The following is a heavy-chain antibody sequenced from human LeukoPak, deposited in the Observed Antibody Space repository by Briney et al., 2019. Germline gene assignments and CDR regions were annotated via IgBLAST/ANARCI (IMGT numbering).Heavy chain of an antibody. CDR3: ARLPAYCSSTSCYYDY. Sequence: GGSLRLSCAASGITFSDYYMTWIRQAPGKGLEWVSYISSSGSMINYADSVKSRFTISRDNAKNSLYLQMNSLRVEDTAVYYCARLPAYCSSTSCYYDYWGQGTLVTVSS. J-gene: IGHJ4*02. D-gene: IGHD2-2*01. V-gene: IGHV3-11*01. CDR1: GITFSDYY. CDR2: ISSSGSMI.